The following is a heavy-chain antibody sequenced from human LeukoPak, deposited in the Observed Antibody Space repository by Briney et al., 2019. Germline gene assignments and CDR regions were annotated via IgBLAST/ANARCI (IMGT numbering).Heavy chain of an antibody. J-gene: IGHJ3*02. CDR2: IYYSGST. Sequence: SETLSLTCTVSGGSISSYYWSWIRQPSGKGLEWIGYIYYSGSTNYNPSLKSRVTISVDTSKNQFSLKLSSVTAADTAVYYCARQYDYGDYAGAFDIWGQGTMVTVSS. CDR3: ARQYDYGDYAGAFDI. V-gene: IGHV4-59*08. D-gene: IGHD4-17*01. CDR1: GGSISSYY.